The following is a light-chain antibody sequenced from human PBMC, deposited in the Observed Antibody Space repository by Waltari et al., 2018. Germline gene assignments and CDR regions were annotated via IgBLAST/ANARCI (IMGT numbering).Light chain of an antibody. Sequence: QSALTQPASLSGSPGQSITISCTGTSSDVGGHTSVPWYQHYPGKAPKLIIYDVTKRPSGVSRRLSASKSGNTASLTISGLQTEDEADYYCSSYTSSNTLLFGGGTKLTVL. CDR2: DVT. J-gene: IGLJ2*01. CDR3: SSYTSSNTLL. V-gene: IGLV2-14*03. CDR1: SSDVGGHTS.